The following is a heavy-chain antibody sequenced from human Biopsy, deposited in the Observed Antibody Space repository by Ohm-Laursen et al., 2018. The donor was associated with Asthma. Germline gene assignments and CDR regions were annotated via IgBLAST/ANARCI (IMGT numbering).Heavy chain of an antibody. V-gene: IGHV1-69*13. CDR2: LIPVLGTP. CDR1: GGTFDIYP. CDR3: ARGYSGSDRIVYYYSGLEV. J-gene: IGHJ6*02. Sequence: ASVKVSCKDPGGTFDIYPISWVRQAPGQGLEWMGGLIPVLGTPDHAQMFEGRVTITADESTSTAYMELSSLSSEDTAVYYCARGYSGSDRIVYYYSGLEVWGQGTTVIVSS. D-gene: IGHD5-12*01.